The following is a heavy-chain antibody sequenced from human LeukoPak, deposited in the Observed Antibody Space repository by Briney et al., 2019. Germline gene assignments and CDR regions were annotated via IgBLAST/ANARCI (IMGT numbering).Heavy chain of an antibody. D-gene: IGHD6-25*01. CDR3: ARSRGYGVTRGMDV. V-gene: IGHV3-53*01. Sequence: GGSLRLSCAASEFTVSSNYMSWVRQAPGKGLEWVSVIYSDGSTYYADSVKGRYSISGDNSKNMLYLQMNSLRADDTAVYYCARSRGYGVTRGMDVWGQGTTVTVSS. CDR2: IYSDGST. J-gene: IGHJ6*02. CDR1: EFTVSSNY.